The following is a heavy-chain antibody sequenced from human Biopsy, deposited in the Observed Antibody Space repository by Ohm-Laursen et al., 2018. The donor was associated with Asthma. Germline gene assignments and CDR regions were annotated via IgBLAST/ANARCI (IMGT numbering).Heavy chain of an antibody. D-gene: IGHD7-27*01. V-gene: IGHV1-69*13. Sequence: SVKVSCKTSGGTFSSYAISWVRQAPGQGLEWMGVIIPIFGTANYAQKFQGRVTITADESTSTAYMELSSLRSEDTAVYYCARSSHINWGGYFDYWGQGTLVTVSS. CDR2: IIPIFGTA. J-gene: IGHJ4*02. CDR3: ARSSHINWGGYFDY. CDR1: GGTFSSYA.